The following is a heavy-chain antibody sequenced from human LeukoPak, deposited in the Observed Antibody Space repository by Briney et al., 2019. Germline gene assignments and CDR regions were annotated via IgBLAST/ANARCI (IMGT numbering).Heavy chain of an antibody. CDR2: INHSGST. CDR1: GGSFSGYY. D-gene: IGHD6-13*01. V-gene: IGHV4-34*01. Sequence: SETLSLTCAVYGGSFSGYYWSWIRQPPGKGLEWIGEINHSGSTYYNPSLKSRVTISVDTSKNQFSLKLSSVTAADTAVYYCATPRRIAAAVPFDYWGQGTLVTVSS. CDR3: ATPRRIAAAVPFDY. J-gene: IGHJ4*02.